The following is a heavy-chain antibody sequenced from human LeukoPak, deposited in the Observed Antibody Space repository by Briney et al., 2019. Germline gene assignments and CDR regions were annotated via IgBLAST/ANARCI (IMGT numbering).Heavy chain of an antibody. D-gene: IGHD3-10*01. J-gene: IGHJ4*02. CDR1: GYTFTSYA. V-gene: IGHV1-69*13. CDR3: ARDNGLPTLTEYYYGSGSYYDY. Sequence: GASVKVSCKASGYTFTSYALNWVRQAPGQGLEWMGVIIPIFGTANYAQKFQGRVTITADESTSTAYMELSSLRSEDTAVYYCARDNGLPTLTEYYYGSGSYYDYWGQGTLVTVSS. CDR2: IIPIFGTA.